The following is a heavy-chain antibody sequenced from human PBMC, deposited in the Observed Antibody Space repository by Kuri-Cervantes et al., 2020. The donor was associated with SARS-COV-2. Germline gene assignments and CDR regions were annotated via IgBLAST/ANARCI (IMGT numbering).Heavy chain of an antibody. J-gene: IGHJ6*03. V-gene: IGHV6-1*01. Sequence: SETLSLTCAISGDSVSSNSAAWNWIRQSPSRGLEWLGRTYYRSKWYNDYAVSVKSRITINPDTSKNQFSLKLSSVTAADTAVYYCARGGNIAAAGTFYYYYMDVWGKGTTVTVSS. CDR1: GDSVSSNSAA. D-gene: IGHD6-13*01. CDR2: TYYRSKWYN. CDR3: ARGGNIAAAGTFYYYYMDV.